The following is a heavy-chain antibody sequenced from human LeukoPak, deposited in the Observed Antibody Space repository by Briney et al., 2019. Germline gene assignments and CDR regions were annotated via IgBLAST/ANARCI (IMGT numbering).Heavy chain of an antibody. CDR3: ARVRYYYDSSGYYYYFDY. V-gene: IGHV4-39*07. CDR2: IYHSGST. D-gene: IGHD3-22*01. CDR1: GGSISSSSYY. J-gene: IGHJ4*02. Sequence: SETLSLTCTVSGGSISSSSYYWGWIRQPPGTGLEWIGSIYHSGSTYYNPSLKSRVTISVDTSKNQFSLKLSSVTAADTAVYYCARVRYYYDSSGYYYYFDYWGQGTLVTVSS.